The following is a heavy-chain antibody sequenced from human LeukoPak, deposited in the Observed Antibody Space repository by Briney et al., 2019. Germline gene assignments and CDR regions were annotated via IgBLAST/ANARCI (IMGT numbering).Heavy chain of an antibody. CDR2: INPDTGGA. D-gene: IGHD5-18*01. CDR3: ARGEELWFDY. Sequence: ASVKVSCKASGYTFTSYYIHWVRPAPGQGLEWVGLINPDTGGAKYAQKFPGRVTMTRDTSISTAYMELSRLTSDDTAVYFCARGEELWFDYWGQGTLVTVSS. V-gene: IGHV1-2*02. CDR1: GYTFTSYY. J-gene: IGHJ4*02.